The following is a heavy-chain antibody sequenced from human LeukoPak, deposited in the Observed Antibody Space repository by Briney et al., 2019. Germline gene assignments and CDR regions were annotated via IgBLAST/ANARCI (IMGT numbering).Heavy chain of an antibody. J-gene: IGHJ4*02. Sequence: GGSLRLSCAVSGITLSNYGMSWVRQAPGKGLEWVAGISASGGSTNYAVSVKGRFTISRDNPKNTLYLQMNSLRAEDTAVYFCAKRGVVIRVVLVGFHKQAYYFDSWGQGALVTVSS. CDR3: AKRGVVIRVVLVGFHKQAYYFDS. D-gene: IGHD3/OR15-3a*01. CDR1: GITLSNYG. V-gene: IGHV3-23*01. CDR2: ISASGGST.